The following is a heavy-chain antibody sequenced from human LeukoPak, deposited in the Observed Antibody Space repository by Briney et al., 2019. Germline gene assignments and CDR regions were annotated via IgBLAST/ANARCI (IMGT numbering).Heavy chain of an antibody. V-gene: IGHV3-73*01. Sequence: GGSLRLSCAASGFTFSASPMHWVRQASGKGLEWVGRITGTHATAYSATVKGRFTISRDDSKNTLYLQMNSLKTEDTAVYYCTTDRYYDFWSSYYPNYWGQGTLVTVSS. CDR2: ITGTHAT. CDR1: GFTFSASP. J-gene: IGHJ4*02. CDR3: TTDRYYDFWSSYYPNY. D-gene: IGHD3-3*01.